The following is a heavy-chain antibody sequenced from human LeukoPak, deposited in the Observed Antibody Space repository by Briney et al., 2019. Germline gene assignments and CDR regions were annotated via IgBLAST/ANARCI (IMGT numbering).Heavy chain of an antibody. CDR2: ISYDGSNK. Sequence: GGSLRLSCAASGFTFSSYAMSWVRQAPGKGLEWVAVISYDGSNKYYADSVKGRFTISRDNSKNTLYLQMNRLRAEDTAVYYCARKGYYDILTGYSVNWFDPWGQGTLVTVSS. D-gene: IGHD3-9*01. J-gene: IGHJ5*02. V-gene: IGHV3-30-3*01. CDR3: ARKGYYDILTGYSVNWFDP. CDR1: GFTFSSYA.